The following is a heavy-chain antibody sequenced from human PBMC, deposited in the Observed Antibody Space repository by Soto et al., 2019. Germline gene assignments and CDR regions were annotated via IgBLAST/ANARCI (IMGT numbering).Heavy chain of an antibody. CDR2: IFSNDEK. V-gene: IGHV2-26*01. CDR3: ARNRGYSSSSYYYYYGMDV. CDR1: GFSLSNARMG. Sequence: SGPTLVNPTETLTLTCTVSGFSLSNARMGVSWIRQPPGKALEWLAHIFSNDEKSYSTSLKSRLTISKGTSKSQVVLTMTNMDPVDTATYYCARNRGYSSSSYYYYYGMDVWGQGTTVTVSS. J-gene: IGHJ6*02. D-gene: IGHD6-6*01.